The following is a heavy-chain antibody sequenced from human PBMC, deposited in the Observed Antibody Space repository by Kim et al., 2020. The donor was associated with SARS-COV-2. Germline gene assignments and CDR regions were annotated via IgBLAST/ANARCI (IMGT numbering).Heavy chain of an antibody. CDR2: IHYTGST. D-gene: IGHD6-19*01. CDR3: ARGGWYSAY. CDR1: GGSITNYY. V-gene: IGHV4-59*01. Sequence: SETLSLTCTVSGGSITNYYWSWIRQTPGQGLEWIGYIHYTGSTKYNPSLKSRVTISVYTSKNQFSLQLTSVTAADTAVYYCARGGWYSAYWGQGTLVTVSS. J-gene: IGHJ4*02.